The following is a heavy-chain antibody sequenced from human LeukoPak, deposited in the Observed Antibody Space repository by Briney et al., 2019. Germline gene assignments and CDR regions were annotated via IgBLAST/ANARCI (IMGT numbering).Heavy chain of an antibody. CDR3: AKDHGIYGSGTYYFDY. Sequence: SGGSLRLSCAASGFTFSSYGMHWVRQAPGKGLEWVAFIRYDGSNKYYADSVKGRFTISRDNSKNTLYLQMNSLRAEDTAVYYCAKDHGIYGSGTYYFDYWGQGTLVTVSS. J-gene: IGHJ4*02. CDR2: IRYDGSNK. CDR1: GFTFSSYG. V-gene: IGHV3-30*02. D-gene: IGHD3-10*01.